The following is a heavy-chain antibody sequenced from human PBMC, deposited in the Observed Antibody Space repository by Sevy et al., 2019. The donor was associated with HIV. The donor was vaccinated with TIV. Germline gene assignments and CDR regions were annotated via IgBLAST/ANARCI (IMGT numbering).Heavy chain of an antibody. CDR1: GGSISSSNW. CDR2: IYHSGST. J-gene: IGHJ4*02. Sequence: SETLSLTCAVSGGSISSSNWWSWVRQSPNKGLGWIGEIYHSGSTNYNPSLKSRVTISVDKSENQFSLELTSVTAADTAVYYCARDPEVTGSSYLDSWGQGSLVTVSS. D-gene: IGHD6-19*01. V-gene: IGHV4-4*02. CDR3: ARDPEVTGSSYLDS.